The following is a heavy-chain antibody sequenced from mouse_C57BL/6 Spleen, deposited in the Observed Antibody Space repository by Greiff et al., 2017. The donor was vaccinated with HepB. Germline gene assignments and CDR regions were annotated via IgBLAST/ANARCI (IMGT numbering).Heavy chain of an antibody. CDR1: GYTFTSYW. V-gene: IGHV1-5*01. J-gene: IGHJ1*03. CDR2: IYPGNSDT. D-gene: IGHD1-1*01. Sequence: VHVKQSGTVLARPGASVKMSCKTSGYTFTSYWMHWVKQRPGQGLEWIGAIYPGNSDTSYNQKFKGKAKLTAVTSASTAYMELSSLTNEDSAVYYCTRTPRLLLRYFDVWGTGTTVTVSS. CDR3: TRTPRLLLRYFDV.